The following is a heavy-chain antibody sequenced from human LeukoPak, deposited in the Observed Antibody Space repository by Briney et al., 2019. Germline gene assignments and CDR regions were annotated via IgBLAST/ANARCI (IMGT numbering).Heavy chain of an antibody. Sequence: GGSLRLSCAAYGFTFSSHAMNWVRQAPGKGLEWVAVISFDGSNQYFADSVKGRFTISRDNSKNTVYLQMNSLGAEDTAVYYCARDWDSTLTTPDFWGQGSLVTVSS. CDR2: ISFDGSNQ. CDR3: ARDWDSTLTTPDF. V-gene: IGHV3-30*03. CDR1: GFTFSSHA. D-gene: IGHD1-14*01. J-gene: IGHJ4*02.